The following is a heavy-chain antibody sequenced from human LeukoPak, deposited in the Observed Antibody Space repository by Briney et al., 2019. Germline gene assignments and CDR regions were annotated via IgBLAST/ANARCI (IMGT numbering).Heavy chain of an antibody. Sequence: PSETLSLTCTVSGGSISSYYWSWIRQSPGKGLEWIGYIYYGGSTDYNPSLKRRVTISKDTSKTQFSLRLSSVTAADTAVYYCARARLDSSGRFDYWGQGTLVTVSS. D-gene: IGHD3-22*01. CDR2: IYYGGST. V-gene: IGHV4-59*01. J-gene: IGHJ4*02. CDR1: GGSISSYY. CDR3: ARARLDSSGRFDY.